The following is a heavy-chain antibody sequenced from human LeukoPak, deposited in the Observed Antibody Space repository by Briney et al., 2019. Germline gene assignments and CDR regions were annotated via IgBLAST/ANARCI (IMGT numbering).Heavy chain of an antibody. J-gene: IGHJ5*02. CDR2: INHSGST. CDR1: GGSFSGYY. D-gene: IGHD2/OR15-2a*01. V-gene: IGHV4-34*01. Sequence: LSETLSLTCAVYGGSFSGYYWSWIRQPPGKGLEWIGEINHSGSTNYNPSLKSRVTISVDTSKNQFSLKLSSVTAADTAVYYCARGRFTFLRRANWFDPWGQGTLVTVSS. CDR3: ARGRFTFLRRANWFDP.